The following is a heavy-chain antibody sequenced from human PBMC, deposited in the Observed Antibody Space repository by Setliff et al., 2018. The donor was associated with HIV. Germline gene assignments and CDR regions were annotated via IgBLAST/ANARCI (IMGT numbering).Heavy chain of an antibody. CDR3: AREGSSGYTGWFDH. CDR2: IDSNGESI. CDR1: GFSFSTSD. D-gene: IGHD3-22*01. V-gene: IGHV3-48*03. Sequence: GGSLRLSCVASGFSFSTSDMNWVRHTPGKGLEWVAHIDSNGESIYYADSVRGRFSISRDNGRNSLYLQMNSLTDEDTAVYYCAREGSSGYTGWFDHWGQGTLVTSPQ. J-gene: IGHJ5*02.